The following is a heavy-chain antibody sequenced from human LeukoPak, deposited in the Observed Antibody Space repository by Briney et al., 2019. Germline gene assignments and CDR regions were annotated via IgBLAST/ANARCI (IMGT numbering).Heavy chain of an antibody. Sequence: PSETLSLTCTVSGGSISSYYWSWIRQPAGKGLEWIGRIYTSGSTNYNPSLKSRVTMSVDTSNEQFSLRLTSVTAADTAVYYCARHAIWLAHHYYYMDVWSKGTTVTVSS. V-gene: IGHV4-4*07. CDR1: GGSISSYY. J-gene: IGHJ6*03. CDR2: IYTSGST. CDR3: ARHAIWLAHHYYYMDV. D-gene: IGHD6-19*01.